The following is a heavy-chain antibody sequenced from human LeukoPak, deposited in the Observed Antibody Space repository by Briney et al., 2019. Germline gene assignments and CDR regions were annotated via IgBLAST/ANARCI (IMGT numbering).Heavy chain of an antibody. D-gene: IGHD6-13*01. CDR2: IFWDDDK. V-gene: IGHV2-5*02. CDR1: GFSLRTSGMI. Sequence: SGPTLVKPTQTLTLTCTFSGFSLRTSGMIVGWIRQPPGKALDWLATIFWDDDKRYSPSLKSRLTITKDTSKNQVVLTMTEMDPVDTATYYCAHIAAAGTPDYWGQGTLVTVSS. CDR3: AHIAAAGTPDY. J-gene: IGHJ4*02.